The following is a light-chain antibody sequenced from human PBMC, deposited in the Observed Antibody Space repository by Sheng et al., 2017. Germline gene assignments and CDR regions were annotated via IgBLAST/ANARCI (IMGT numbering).Light chain of an antibody. V-gene: IGLV3-9*01. Sequence: SYELTQPLPVSVALGQTARITCGGNNIGSKNVHWYQQKPGQAPVLVIYRDSNRPSGIPERFSGSNSGNTATLTISRAQAGDEADYYCQVWDKSTAVFGGGTKLTVL. CDR2: RDS. CDR3: QVWDKSTAV. CDR1: NIGSKN. J-gene: IGLJ2*01.